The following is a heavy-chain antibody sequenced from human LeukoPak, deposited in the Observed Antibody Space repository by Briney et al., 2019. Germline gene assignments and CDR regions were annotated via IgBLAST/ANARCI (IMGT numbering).Heavy chain of an antibody. D-gene: IGHD1-1*01. CDR3: ARDHNYAFDN. Sequence: QPGGCLRLSSTAAGFSFIDYSTNWVRPAPGEGLEWISYIGIESGNTKYADSVKGRFTISADNAKNSLYLQMNSLRVEDTAVYYCARDHNYAFDNWGQGTLVSVSS. CDR2: IGIESGNT. J-gene: IGHJ4*02. V-gene: IGHV3-48*04. CDR1: GFSFIDYS.